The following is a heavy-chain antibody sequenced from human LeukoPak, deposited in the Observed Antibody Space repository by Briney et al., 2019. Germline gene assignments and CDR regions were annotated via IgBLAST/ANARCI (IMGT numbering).Heavy chain of an antibody. V-gene: IGHV4-34*01. J-gene: IGHJ4*02. Sequence: PSETLSLTCAVYGGSFSGYYRSWIRQPPGKGLEWIGEINHSGSTNYNPSLKSRVTISVDTSMKQFSLKLSSVTAADTAVYYCVTYYFDSSGPKKNYWGQGTLVTVSS. CDR3: VTYYFDSSGPKKNY. D-gene: IGHD3-22*01. CDR1: GGSFSGYY. CDR2: INHSGST.